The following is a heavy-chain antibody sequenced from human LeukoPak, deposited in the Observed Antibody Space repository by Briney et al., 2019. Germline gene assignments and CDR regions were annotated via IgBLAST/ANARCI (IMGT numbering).Heavy chain of an antibody. V-gene: IGHV3-30*04. CDR2: ISYDGSIR. J-gene: IGHJ5*02. Sequence: GGSLRLSCAASEFSFSNFAMYWVRQPPGKGLEWLAVISYDGSIRYYADSVKGRFTISRDNSNNTLHLQINSLRPDDSALYYCAREDNPLWFDPWGQGTLVTVSS. CDR1: EFSFSNFA. D-gene: IGHD1-1*01. CDR3: AREDNPLWFDP.